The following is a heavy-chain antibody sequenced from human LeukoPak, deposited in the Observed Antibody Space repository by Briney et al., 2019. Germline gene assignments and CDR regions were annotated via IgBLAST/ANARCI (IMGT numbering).Heavy chain of an antibody. CDR2: INHSGST. CDR3: ARGLGITGLSAFDY. D-gene: IGHD1-20*01. CDR1: GESFSGYY. Sequence: SETLSLTCGVYGESFSGYYWTWIRQPPGKGLEWIGGINHSGSTNHNPSLKSRVTISVDTSKNQFSLKLSSVTAADTAVYYCARGLGITGLSAFDYWGQGTLVTVSS. J-gene: IGHJ4*02. V-gene: IGHV4-34*01.